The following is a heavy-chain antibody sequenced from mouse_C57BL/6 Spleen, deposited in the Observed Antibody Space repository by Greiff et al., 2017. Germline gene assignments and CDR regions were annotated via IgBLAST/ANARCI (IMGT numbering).Heavy chain of an antibody. V-gene: IGHV5-17*01. CDR1: GFTFSDYG. CDR3: ARGATVVATSIFDY. J-gene: IGHJ2*01. D-gene: IGHD1-1*01. Sequence: EVHLVESGGGLVKPGGSLKLSCAASGFTFSDYGMHWVRQAPEKGLEWVAYISSGSSTIYYADTVKGRFTISRDNAKNTLFLQMTSLRSEDTAMYYCARGATVVATSIFDYWGQGTTLTVSS. CDR2: ISSGSSTI.